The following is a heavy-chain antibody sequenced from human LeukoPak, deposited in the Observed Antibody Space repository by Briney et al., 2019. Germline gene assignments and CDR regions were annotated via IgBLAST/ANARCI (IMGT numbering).Heavy chain of an antibody. J-gene: IGHJ6*02. V-gene: IGHV1-18*01. CDR3: ARDRRLLWFGELSYYYGMDV. D-gene: IGHD3-10*01. CDR2: ISAYNGNT. Sequence: GASVKVSCKASGYTFTSYGISWVRQAPGQGLEWMGRISAYNGNTNYAQKLQGRVTMTTDTSTSTAYMELRSLRSDDTAVYYCARDRRLLWFGELSYYYGMDVWGQGTTVTVPS. CDR1: GYTFTSYG.